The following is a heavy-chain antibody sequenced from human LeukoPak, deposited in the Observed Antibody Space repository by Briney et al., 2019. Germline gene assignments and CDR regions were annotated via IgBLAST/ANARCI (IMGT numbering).Heavy chain of an antibody. CDR2: IRHDGSNK. D-gene: IGHD4-11*01. V-gene: IGHV3-30*02. CDR1: GFTFSTYD. J-gene: IGHJ4*02. CDR3: ARVASNYDFDY. Sequence: PGGPLRLSCAASGFTFSTYDIHWVRQAPGKGLEWVSFIRHDGSNKYYSDSVKGRFTISRDNFKNTLYLQMNSLRAEDTALYYCARVASNYDFDYWGQGTLVTVSS.